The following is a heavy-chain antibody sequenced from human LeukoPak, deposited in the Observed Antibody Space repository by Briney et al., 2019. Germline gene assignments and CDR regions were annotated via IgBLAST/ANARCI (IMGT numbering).Heavy chain of an antibody. CDR1: GGTFSSYA. D-gene: IGHD6-19*01. CDR3: ARSKDSSGWLPPKY. J-gene: IGHJ4*02. Sequence: SVTVSCKASGGTFSSYAISWVRQAPGQGLEWMGGIIPIFGTANYAQKFQGRVTITADESTSTAYMELSSLRSEDTAVYYCARSKDSSGWLPPKYWGQGTLVTVSS. V-gene: IGHV1-69*13. CDR2: IIPIFGTA.